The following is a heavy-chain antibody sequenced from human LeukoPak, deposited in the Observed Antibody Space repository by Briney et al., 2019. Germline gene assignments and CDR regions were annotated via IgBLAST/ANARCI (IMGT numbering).Heavy chain of an antibody. CDR3: ARDSTDYYYYMDV. V-gene: IGHV3-30-3*01. Sequence: GGSLRLSCAASGFTFSSYAMHWVRQAPGKGLEWVAVISYDGSNKYYADSVKDRFTISRDNSKKTLYLQMNSLRAEDTAVYYCARDSTDYYYYMDVWGKGTTVTVSS. CDR1: GFTFSSYA. CDR2: ISYDGSNK. J-gene: IGHJ6*03.